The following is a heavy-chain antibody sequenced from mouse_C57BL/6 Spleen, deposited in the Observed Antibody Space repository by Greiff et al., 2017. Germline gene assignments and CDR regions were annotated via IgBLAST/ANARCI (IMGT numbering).Heavy chain of an antibody. D-gene: IGHD1-1*01. CDR2: IHPNSGST. CDR3: ARKKLLPYFDV. V-gene: IGHV1-64*01. CDR1: GYTFTSYW. Sequence: VQLQQPGAELVKPGASVKLSCKASGYTFTSYWMHWVKQRPGQGLEWIGMIHPNSGSTNYNEKFKSKATLTVDKSSSTAYMQLSSLTSEDSAVXYCARKKLLPYFDVWGTGTTVTVSS. J-gene: IGHJ1*03.